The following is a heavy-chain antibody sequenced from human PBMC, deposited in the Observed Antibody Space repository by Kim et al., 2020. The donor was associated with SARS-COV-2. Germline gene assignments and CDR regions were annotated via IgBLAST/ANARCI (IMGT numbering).Heavy chain of an antibody. V-gene: IGHV3-64D*09. J-gene: IGHJ4*02. Sequence: GGSLRLSCSASGFTFSSYSMHWVRQAPGKGLEYVSAISSNGGTTYYTDSVKGRFTISRDNSKNTLYLQMSRLRAEDTAVYYCVNLAVGGKSYCSGGSCSSSFDFWGQGTLVTVSS. CDR1: GFTFSSYS. D-gene: IGHD2-15*01. CDR3: VNLAVGGKSYCSGGSCSSSFDF. CDR2: ISSNGGTT.